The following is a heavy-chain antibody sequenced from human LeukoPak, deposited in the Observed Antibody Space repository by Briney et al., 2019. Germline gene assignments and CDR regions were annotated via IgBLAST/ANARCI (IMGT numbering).Heavy chain of an antibody. CDR3: ARDEGGQWLVPYTFDY. CDR2: ISGSGGST. D-gene: IGHD6-19*01. Sequence: GGSLRLSCAASGFTFSSYGMSWVRQAPGKGLEWVSAISGSGGSTYYADSVKGRFTISRDNSKNTLYLQMNSLRAEDTAVYYCARDEGGQWLVPYTFDYWGQGTLVTVSS. J-gene: IGHJ4*02. V-gene: IGHV3-23*01. CDR1: GFTFSSYG.